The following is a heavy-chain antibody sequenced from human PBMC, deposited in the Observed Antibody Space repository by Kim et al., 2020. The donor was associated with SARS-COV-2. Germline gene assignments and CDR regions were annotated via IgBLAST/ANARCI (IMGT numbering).Heavy chain of an antibody. V-gene: IGHV6-1*01. J-gene: IGHJ6*02. CDR3: ARDLEAVAGTDYYYYYGMDV. CDR2: TYYRSKWYN. CDR1: GDSVSSNSAA. Sequence: SQTLSLTCAISGDSVSSNSAAWNWIRQSPSRGLEWLGRTYYRSKWYNDYAVSVKSRITINPDTSKNQFSLQLNSVTPEDTAVYYCARDLEAVAGTDYYYYYGMDVWGQGTTVTVSS. D-gene: IGHD6-19*01.